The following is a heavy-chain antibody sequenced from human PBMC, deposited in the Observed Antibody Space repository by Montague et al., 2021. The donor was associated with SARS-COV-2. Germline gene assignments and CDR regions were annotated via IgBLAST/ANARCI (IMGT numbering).Heavy chain of an antibody. J-gene: IGHJ3*02. CDR3: ASPTYYYDSSGSDAFDI. CDR1: GSSISSSSYY. V-gene: IGHV4-39*01. D-gene: IGHD3-22*01. CDR2: IYYSGST. Sequence: SETLSLTCTVSGSSISSSSYYWGWIRQPPGKGLEWIGSIYYSGSTYYNPSLKSRVTISVDTFKNQFSLKLSSVTAADTAVYYCASPTYYYDSSGSDAFDIWGQGTMVTVSS.